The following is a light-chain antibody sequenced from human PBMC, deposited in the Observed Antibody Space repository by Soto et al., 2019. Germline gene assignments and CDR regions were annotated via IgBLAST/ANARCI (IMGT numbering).Light chain of an antibody. CDR1: SGSIASNY. CDR3: QSYDNYNHVV. J-gene: IGLJ2*01. Sequence: NFMLTQPHSVSESPGKTVTSSCTSSSGSIASNYLQWYQQRPGSSPTTVISEDNQRPSGVPDRFSGSIDSSSNSASLTISGLKTEDEATYYCQSYDNYNHVVFGGGTKLTVL. V-gene: IGLV6-57*01. CDR2: EDN.